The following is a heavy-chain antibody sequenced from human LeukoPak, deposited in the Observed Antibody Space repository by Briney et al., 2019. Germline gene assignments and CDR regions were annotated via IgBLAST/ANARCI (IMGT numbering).Heavy chain of an antibody. CDR2: IKEDGSEK. Sequence: GGSLRLSCAASGFTFSGSWMSWVRQAPGKGLEWVANIKEDGSEKYYVDSVRGRFSIPRDNAKNSLYLQMHSLRAEDTAVYYCVRDGRPLDYWGQGTLVTVSS. D-gene: IGHD1-1*01. CDR1: GFTFSGSW. V-gene: IGHV3-7*01. J-gene: IGHJ4*02. CDR3: VRDGRPLDY.